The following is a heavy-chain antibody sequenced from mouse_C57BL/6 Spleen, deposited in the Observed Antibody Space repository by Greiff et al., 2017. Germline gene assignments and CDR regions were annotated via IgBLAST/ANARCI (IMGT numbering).Heavy chain of an antibody. CDR1: GFSLTSYG. CDR3: ARNSGTTVVGAMDY. Sequence: QVQLKESGPGLVQPSQSLSITCTVSGFSLTSYGVHWVRQSPGKGLEWLGVIWSGGSTDYNAAFISRLSIRKDNSKSQVFFKMNSLQADDTAIYYWARNSGTTVVGAMDYWGQGTSVTVSS. J-gene: IGHJ4*01. CDR2: IWSGGST. V-gene: IGHV2-2*01. D-gene: IGHD1-1*01.